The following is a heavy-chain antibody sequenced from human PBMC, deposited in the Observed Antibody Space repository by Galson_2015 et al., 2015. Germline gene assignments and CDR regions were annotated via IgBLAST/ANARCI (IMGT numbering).Heavy chain of an antibody. Sequence: SLRLSWAASGFSFTSHFMGWVRQAPGKGLGWVANINPDGSVKYYVDSVKGRFTISRDNAKNLLYLQMSSLRAEDTALYYCARGGAGADYWGQGTLVTVSS. D-gene: IGHD2-15*01. CDR2: INPDGSVK. J-gene: IGHJ4*02. CDR3: ARGGAGADY. V-gene: IGHV3-7*01. CDR1: GFSFTSHF.